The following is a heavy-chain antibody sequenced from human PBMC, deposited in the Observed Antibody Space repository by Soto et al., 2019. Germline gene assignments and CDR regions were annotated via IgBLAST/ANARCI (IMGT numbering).Heavy chain of an antibody. D-gene: IGHD3-10*01. Sequence: ASVKVSCKVSGYTLTELSMHWVRRAPGKGLEWMGGINPEDGETIYSQKFQGRVTITRDTSASTAYMELNSLRAEDTAMYYCAADTTDYYYGSLNYYYGMDVWGQGTTVTVS. J-gene: IGHJ6*02. CDR1: GYTLTELS. CDR3: AADTTDYYYGSLNYYYGMDV. CDR2: INPEDGET. V-gene: IGHV1-24*01.